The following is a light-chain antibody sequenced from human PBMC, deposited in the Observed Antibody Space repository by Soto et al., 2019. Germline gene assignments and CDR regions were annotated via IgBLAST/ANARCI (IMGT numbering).Light chain of an antibody. CDR2: GAS. CDR1: QSVGSNY. J-gene: IGKJ5*01. Sequence: EIVLTQSPGTLSLSPGKRATLSCRASQSVGSNYLAWYQQKPGQAPRLLIYGASSRATGIPDRFSGSGSGTDFTLTISRLEPEDLAVFYCQQYAESPITFGQGTRLEIK. V-gene: IGKV3-20*01. CDR3: QQYAESPIT.